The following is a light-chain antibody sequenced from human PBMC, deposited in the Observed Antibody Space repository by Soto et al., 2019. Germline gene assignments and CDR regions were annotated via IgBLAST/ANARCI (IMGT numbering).Light chain of an antibody. CDR3: QQSYSSPTWT. CDR2: AAS. V-gene: IGKV1-39*01. Sequence: DIQLTQSPPRLSASVGDRVTITCRASETITSHLNWFQHKPGKAPKVLIYAASSLQSGVPSRFSGSGSGTDFTLTISSLQPEDTATYYCQQSYSSPTWTFGQGTKVEIK. CDR1: ETITSH. J-gene: IGKJ1*01.